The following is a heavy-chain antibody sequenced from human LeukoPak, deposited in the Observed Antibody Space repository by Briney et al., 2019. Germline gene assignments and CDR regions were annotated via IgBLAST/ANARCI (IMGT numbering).Heavy chain of an antibody. D-gene: IGHD3-22*01. V-gene: IGHV1-69*05. CDR2: IIPIFGTA. J-gene: IGHJ3*02. CDR3: ARPPSYYDSSGSDAFDI. Sequence: SVKVSCKASGGTFSSYAISWVRQAPGQGLEWVGGIIPIFGTANYAQKFQGRVTITTDESTSTAYMELSSLRSEDTAVYYCARPPSYYDSSGSDAFDIWGQGTMVTVSS. CDR1: GGTFSSYA.